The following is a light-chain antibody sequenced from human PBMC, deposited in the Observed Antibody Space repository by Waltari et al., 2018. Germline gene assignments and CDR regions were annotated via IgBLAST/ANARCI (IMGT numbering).Light chain of an antibody. CDR3: CSYVGPNTFWV. CDR2: DIN. V-gene: IGLV2-11*01. J-gene: IGLJ3*02. CDR1: SSDVGGYNY. Sequence: QSALTQPRSVSGSPGPSVTISCTGTSSDVGGYNYVSWYQQDPGKAPKLMIYDINKRPSGVPDRFSGSKSGNTASLTISGVQAEDEADYYCCSYVGPNTFWVFGGWTKLTVL.